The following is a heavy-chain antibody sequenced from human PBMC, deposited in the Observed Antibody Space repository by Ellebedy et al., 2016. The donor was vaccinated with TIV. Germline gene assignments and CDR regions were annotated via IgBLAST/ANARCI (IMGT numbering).Heavy chain of an antibody. D-gene: IGHD3-3*01. Sequence: GGSLRLXXAASGFTVSNNYISWVRQAPGKGLEWVSVISSEGKTDYADSVKGRFTISRDSSKNTLYLQMNSLRVEDTAVYYCVRTYHDLWSGQYIDYWGQGTLVTVSS. CDR1: GFTVSNNY. CDR2: ISSEGKT. V-gene: IGHV3-53*01. J-gene: IGHJ4*02. CDR3: VRTYHDLWSGQYIDY.